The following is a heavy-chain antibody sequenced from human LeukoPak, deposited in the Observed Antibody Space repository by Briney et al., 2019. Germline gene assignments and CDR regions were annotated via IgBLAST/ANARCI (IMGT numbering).Heavy chain of an antibody. CDR1: GFTFSSYS. J-gene: IGHJ4*02. V-gene: IGHV3-21*01. Sequence: GGSLRLSCAASGFTFSSYSMNWVRQAPGKGLEWVSSISSSSSYIYYADSVKGRFTISRDNAKNSLYLQMNSLRAEGTAVYYCARASYGSGSSFGTDYWGQGTLVTVSS. CDR2: ISSSSSYI. D-gene: IGHD3-10*01. CDR3: ARASYGSGSSFGTDY.